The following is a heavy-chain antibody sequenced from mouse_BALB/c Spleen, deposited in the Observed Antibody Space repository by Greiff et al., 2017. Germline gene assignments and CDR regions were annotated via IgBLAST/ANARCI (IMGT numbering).Heavy chain of an antibody. D-gene: IGHD2-10*01. J-gene: IGHJ4*01. CDR1: GYSITSDYA. V-gene: IGHV3-2*02. CDR3: ATYYGNYYATDY. CDR2: ISYSGST. Sequence: EVKLVESGPGLVKPSQSLSLTCTVTGYSITSDYAWNWIRQFPGNKLEWMGYISYSGSTSYNPSLKSRISITRDTSKNQFFLQLNSVTTEDTATYYCATYYGNYYATDYWGQGTSVTVSS.